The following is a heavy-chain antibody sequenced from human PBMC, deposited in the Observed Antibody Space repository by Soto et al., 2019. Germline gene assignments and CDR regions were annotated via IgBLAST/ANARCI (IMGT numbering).Heavy chain of an antibody. V-gene: IGHV3-74*01. D-gene: IGHD6-13*01. CDR3: ARGSSSWYVSFDY. CDR1: GFTFSSNW. CDR2: INSDGSIT. J-gene: IGHJ4*02. Sequence: GXSMRLSCESSGFTFSSNWMHWVRQAPGKGLVWVSRINSDGSITSYADSVKGQFTISRDNAKNTVYLQMNSLRAEDTAVYYCARGSSSWYVSFDYWGQGILVTVS.